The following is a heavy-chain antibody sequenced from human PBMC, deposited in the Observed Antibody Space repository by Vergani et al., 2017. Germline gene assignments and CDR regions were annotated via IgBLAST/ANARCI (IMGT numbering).Heavy chain of an antibody. CDR1: GVTISNYW. J-gene: IGHJ4*02. Sequence: EVQLVESGGGLVQPGGSLRLSCVASGVTISNYWMHWVRQARGKGRVWVARINSNGGKTGYADSVRGRFTISRDNAKNTLFLQMNGLSVDDTALYYCARDHEGSSSDDWGQGTPVTVS. CDR3: ARDHEGSSSDD. V-gene: IGHV3-74*01. D-gene: IGHD6-6*01. CDR2: INSNGGKT.